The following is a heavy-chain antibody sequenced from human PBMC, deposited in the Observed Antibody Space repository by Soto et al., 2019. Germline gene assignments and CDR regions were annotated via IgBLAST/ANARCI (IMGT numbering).Heavy chain of an antibody. CDR2: ISWNSGSI. J-gene: IGHJ4*02. CDR1: GFTFEDYA. Sequence: DVQLVESGGALVQPGRSLRLSWAASGFTFEDYAMHWVRQAPGKGLEWVSGISWNSGSIGYADSVKGRFTISRDNAKNSLYLQMNSLRAEDTALYYCAKDKTLSGWYAFDYWGQGTLVTVSS. CDR3: AKDKTLSGWYAFDY. D-gene: IGHD6-19*01. V-gene: IGHV3-9*01.